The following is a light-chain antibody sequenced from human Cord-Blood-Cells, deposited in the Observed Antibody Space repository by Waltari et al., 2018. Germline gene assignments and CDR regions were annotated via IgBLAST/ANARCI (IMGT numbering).Light chain of an antibody. CDR2: KDS. J-gene: IGLJ3*02. CDR1: ALPKKY. Sequence: SYELTQPPSVSVSLGQMARITCSGEALPKKYAYWYQQKPGQFPVLVIYKDSERPSGIPERFSGSSSGTIVTLTISGVQAEDEADYYSLSADSSGTWVFGGGTKLTVL. V-gene: IGLV3-16*01. CDR3: LSADSSGTWV.